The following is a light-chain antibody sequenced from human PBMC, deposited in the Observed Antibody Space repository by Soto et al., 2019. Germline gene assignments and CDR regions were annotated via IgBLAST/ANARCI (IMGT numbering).Light chain of an antibody. CDR3: QQYNNWPYT. V-gene: IGKV3-15*01. CDR1: QSVSSN. Sequence: EIVMTQSPATLSVSPGERATLSCRASQSVSSNLAWYQQKPGQGPRLLIYAASTRATGIPARFSGSGSGTAVTLTISSLQSEDFAVYHCQQYNNWPYTFGQGTKLEMK. CDR2: AAS. J-gene: IGKJ2*01.